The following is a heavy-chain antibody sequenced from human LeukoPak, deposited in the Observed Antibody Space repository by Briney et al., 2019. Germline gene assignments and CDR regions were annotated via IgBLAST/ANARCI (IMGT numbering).Heavy chain of an antibody. V-gene: IGHV3-30*04. CDR3: ASYSSGWSEGCAFDI. Sequence: GGSLRLSCAASGFTFSSYAMHWVRQAPGKGLEWVAVISYDGSNKYYADSVKGRFTISRDNSKNTQYLQMNSLRAEDTAVYYCASYSSGWSEGCAFDIWGQGPMVTVSS. CDR1: GFTFSSYA. CDR2: ISYDGSNK. D-gene: IGHD6-19*01. J-gene: IGHJ3*02.